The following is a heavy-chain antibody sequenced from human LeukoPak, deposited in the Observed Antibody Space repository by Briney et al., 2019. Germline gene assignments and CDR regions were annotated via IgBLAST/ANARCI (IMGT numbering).Heavy chain of an antibody. CDR3: AREKDSSGSASLDY. D-gene: IGHD3-22*01. J-gene: IGHJ4*02. Sequence: SETLSLTCTVSGGSTSSYYWSWIRHPPGRGLEWIGNMYYSGSSNSNPSLTSRVTISVHTSKNQFSLKLNSVTAADTAVYYCAREKDSSGSASLDYWGQGTLVTASS. CDR1: GGSTSSYY. V-gene: IGHV4-59*01. CDR2: MYYSGSS.